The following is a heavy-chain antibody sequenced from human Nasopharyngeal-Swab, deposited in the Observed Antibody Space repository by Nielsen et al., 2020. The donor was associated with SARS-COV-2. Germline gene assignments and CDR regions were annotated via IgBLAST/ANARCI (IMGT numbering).Heavy chain of an antibody. CDR2: INTNTGNP. CDR3: ARNTYYYGSAYNWFDP. D-gene: IGHD3-10*01. CDR1: GYTFTSYA. Sequence: ASVQVSCKASGYTFTSYAMNWVRQAPGQGLEWMGWINTNTGNPTYAQGFTGRFVFSLDTSVSTAYLQISSLKAEDTAGYYCARNTYYYGSAYNWFDPWGQGTLVTVSS. V-gene: IGHV7-4-1*02. J-gene: IGHJ5*02.